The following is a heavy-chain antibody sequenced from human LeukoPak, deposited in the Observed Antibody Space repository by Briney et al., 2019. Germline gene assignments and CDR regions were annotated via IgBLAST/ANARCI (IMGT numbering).Heavy chain of an antibody. CDR1: GYTFTGYY. CDR3: ARVQASSFYYDSSDF. J-gene: IGHJ3*01. D-gene: IGHD3-22*01. CDR2: INPNSGDT. Sequence: ASVKVSCKASGYTFTGYYMHWVRQAPGQGLEWMGWINPNSGDTNYAQKFQARVTMTRDTSISTAYMELSRLRSDDTAVYYCARVQASSFYYDSSDFWGQGTMVTVSS. V-gene: IGHV1-2*02.